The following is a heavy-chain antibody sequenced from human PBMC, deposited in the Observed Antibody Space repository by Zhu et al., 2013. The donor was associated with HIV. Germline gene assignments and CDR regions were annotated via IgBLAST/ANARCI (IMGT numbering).Heavy chain of an antibody. V-gene: IGHV1-2*02. CDR1: NYTFTAYY. CDR2: INPNNGVT. D-gene: IGHD4-4*01. J-gene: IGHJ4*02. Sequence: QVQLVQSGAELKRPGASVKVSCEASNYTFTAYYIHWVRQAPGQGLQWMGWINPNNGVTRFANNFRGRVALTRDTSIATAYMELNSLTSDDTAFYYCAREDRRLMTTLDYWGQGTLVTVSS. CDR3: AREDRRLMTTLDY.